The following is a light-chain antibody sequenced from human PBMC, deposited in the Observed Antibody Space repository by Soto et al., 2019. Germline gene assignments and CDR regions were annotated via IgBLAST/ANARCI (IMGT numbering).Light chain of an antibody. V-gene: IGKV1-39*01. CDR2: AAS. CDR1: QSISNY. Sequence: IQITQSAXSXXXXVXXXVAITXXASQSISNYLNWYQQKPGKAPKLLIYAASSLQSGVPSRFSGSGSGTDFTLTISSLQPEDFATYYCQQSYSTPWTFGQGTKVGI. J-gene: IGKJ1*01. CDR3: QQSYSTPWT.